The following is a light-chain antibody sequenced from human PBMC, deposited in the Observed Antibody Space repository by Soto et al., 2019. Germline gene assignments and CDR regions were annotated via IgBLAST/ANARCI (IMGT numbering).Light chain of an antibody. CDR1: QSVSNNY. V-gene: IGKV3-20*01. J-gene: IGKJ3*01. CDR3: QQHFGSPFT. Sequence: EIVLTQSPGTLSLSPGERATLSCRASQSVSNNYLAWYQQKPGQAPRLRIHDASSRATGIPDKFSGSGSGTDFTLTISRLEPEDFAVYYCQQHFGSPFTFGPGTKVEIE. CDR2: DAS.